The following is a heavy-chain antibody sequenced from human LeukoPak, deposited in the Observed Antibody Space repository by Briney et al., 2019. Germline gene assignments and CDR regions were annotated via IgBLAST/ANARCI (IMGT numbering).Heavy chain of an antibody. CDR1: GFTFSSYS. CDR3: AREGRNYYDSSGYYPW. J-gene: IGHJ4*02. D-gene: IGHD3-22*01. Sequence: KPGGSLRLSCAASGFTFSSYSMNWVRQAPGKGLEWVSSISSSSSYIYYADSVKGRFTISRDNAKNSLYLQMNSLRAEGTAVYYCAREGRNYYDSSGYYPWWGQGTLVTVSS. CDR2: ISSSSSYI. V-gene: IGHV3-21*01.